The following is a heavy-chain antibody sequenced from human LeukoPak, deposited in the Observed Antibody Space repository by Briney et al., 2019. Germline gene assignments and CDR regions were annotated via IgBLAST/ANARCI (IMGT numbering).Heavy chain of an antibody. J-gene: IGHJ2*01. CDR1: GGSISNYD. CDR3: ARLSSSWYQDWYFDL. CDR2: IYTSGST. V-gene: IGHV4-4*07. D-gene: IGHD6-13*01. Sequence: SETLSLTCTVSGGSISNYDWSWIRQPAGKGLEWIGRIYTSGSTNYNPCLKSRVTMSEDTSKKQFSLKLSSVTAADTAVYYCARLSSSWYQDWYFDLWGRGTLVTVSS.